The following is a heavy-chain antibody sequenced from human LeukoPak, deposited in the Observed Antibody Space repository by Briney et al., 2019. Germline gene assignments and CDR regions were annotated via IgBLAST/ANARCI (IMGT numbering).Heavy chain of an antibody. D-gene: IGHD1-26*01. Sequence: SVKVSCKASGGTFSSYTISWVRQAPGQGLEWMGRIIPILGIANYAQKFQGRVTITADKSTSTAYMELSSLRSEDTAVYYCARGIVGATAAFDIWGQGTVVTVSS. CDR2: IIPILGIA. CDR1: GGTFSSYT. V-gene: IGHV1-69*02. J-gene: IGHJ3*02. CDR3: ARGIVGATAAFDI.